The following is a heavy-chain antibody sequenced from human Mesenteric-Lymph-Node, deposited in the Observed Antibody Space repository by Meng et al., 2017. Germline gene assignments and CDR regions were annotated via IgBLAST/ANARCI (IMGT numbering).Heavy chain of an antibody. J-gene: IGHJ6*01. CDR2: INPNSGGT. Sequence: ASVKVSCKASGYTFTGYYMHWVRQAPGQGLEWMGWINPNSGGTNYAQKFQGRVTMTRDTSISTAYMELSRLRSDDTAVYYCARDLYYYDSSGPNTHYYYYGMDVWGQGNTV. CDR3: ARDLYYYDSSGPNTHYYYYGMDV. CDR1: GYTFTGYY. V-gene: IGHV1-2*02. D-gene: IGHD3-22*01.